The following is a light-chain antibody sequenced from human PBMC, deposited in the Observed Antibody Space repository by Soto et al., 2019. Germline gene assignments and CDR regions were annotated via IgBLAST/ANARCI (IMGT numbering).Light chain of an antibody. V-gene: IGKV4-1*01. Sequence: DIVMTQSPDSLAVSLGERATISCKSSQSVFFSSNNKNYLAWYQQKPGQTPKLIISCASTREFGVPDRFSGSVSVADFTLSISSLHAEDVAVYYCQQYYNVPFTFGPGTKVDIK. CDR1: QSVFFSSNNKNY. J-gene: IGKJ3*01. CDR3: QQYYNVPFT. CDR2: CAS.